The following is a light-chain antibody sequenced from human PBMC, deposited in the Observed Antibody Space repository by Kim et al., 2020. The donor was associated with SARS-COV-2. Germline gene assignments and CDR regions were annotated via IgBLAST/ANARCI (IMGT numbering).Light chain of an antibody. CDR1: RDINNY. CDR2: SAS. Sequence: DIQMTQSPSSLSASVGDRVTITCRASRDINNYLAWYQQKPGKVPKVLIYSASALRSGVPSRFSGSGSGTDFTLTISSLQPEDVATYYCQNYDGAPWTFGQGTKLEIK. J-gene: IGKJ1*01. V-gene: IGKV1-27*01. CDR3: QNYDGAPWT.